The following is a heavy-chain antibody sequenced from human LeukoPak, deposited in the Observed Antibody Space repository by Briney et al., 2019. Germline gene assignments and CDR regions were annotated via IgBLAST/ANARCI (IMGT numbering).Heavy chain of an antibody. V-gene: IGHV1-24*01. Sequence: GASVKVSCKVSGYTLTELSMHWVRQAPGKGLEWMGGFDPEDGETIYAQKFQGRVTMTEDTSTDTAYMELSSLRSEDTAVYYCAISVFEAAHDAFDIWGQGTMVTVSS. D-gene: IGHD2-15*01. CDR3: AISVFEAAHDAFDI. J-gene: IGHJ3*02. CDR2: FDPEDGET. CDR1: GYTLTELS.